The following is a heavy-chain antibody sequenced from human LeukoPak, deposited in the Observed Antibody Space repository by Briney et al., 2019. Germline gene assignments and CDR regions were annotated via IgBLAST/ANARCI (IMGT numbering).Heavy chain of an antibody. D-gene: IGHD6-19*01. V-gene: IGHV3-9*01. CDR3: AKGQRDSSGWFGGDAFDI. Sequence: GGSLRLSCAASGFTFDDYAMHWVRQAPGKGLEWVSGISWNSGSIGYADSVKGRFTISRDNAKNSLYLQMNSLRAEDTALYYCAKGQRDSSGWFGGDAFDIWGQGTVVTVSS. J-gene: IGHJ3*02. CDR1: GFTFDDYA. CDR2: ISWNSGSI.